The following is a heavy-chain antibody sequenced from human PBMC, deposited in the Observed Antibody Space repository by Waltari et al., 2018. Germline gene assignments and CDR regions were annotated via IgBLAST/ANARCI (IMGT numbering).Heavy chain of an antibody. CDR3: AREKLYCSSTSCYRDYYYYGMDV. CDR2: TIPIFGTA. D-gene: IGHD2-2*02. J-gene: IGHJ6*02. CDR1: GGTFSSYA. V-gene: IGHV1-69*01. Sequence: QVQLVQSGAEVKKAGSSVKVSCKASGGTFSSYAISWVRPAPGQGLAWMGGTIPIFGTANYAQKFQGRVTITADESTSTAYMELSSLRSEDTAVYYCAREKLYCSSTSCYRDYYYYGMDVWGQGTTVTVSS.